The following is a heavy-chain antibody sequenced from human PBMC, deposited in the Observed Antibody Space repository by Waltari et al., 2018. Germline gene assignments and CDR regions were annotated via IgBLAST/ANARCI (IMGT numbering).Heavy chain of an antibody. V-gene: IGHV1-2*06. D-gene: IGHD3-22*01. CDR2: INPKNGDT. Sequence: LVQSGAEVKKPGASVKVSCKASGYTFNGYAIMWVRQAPGQGLEWMGRINPKNGDTHHAQKFQGRVAMTTDTSTNTAFMELHSLRSDDTAVYYCLRDSSGSHFDYWGQGTLVTVSS. CDR3: LRDSSGSHFDY. J-gene: IGHJ4*02. CDR1: GYTFNGYA.